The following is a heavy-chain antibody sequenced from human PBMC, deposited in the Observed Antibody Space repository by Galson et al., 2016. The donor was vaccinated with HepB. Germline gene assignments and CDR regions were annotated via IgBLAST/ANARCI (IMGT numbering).Heavy chain of an antibody. D-gene: IGHD1-1*01. CDR1: RGSISGYS. CDR3: LRDLGRQGGFGP. CDR2: VSYTGVT. Sequence: SETLSLTCTVSRGSISGYSWSWIRQPPGKGLEWIAYVSYTGVTNYNPSLNSRATISADLSKNEFSLRLRSVTAADTALYFCLRDLGRQGGFGPWGQGTLVTVSS. V-gene: IGHV4-59*01. J-gene: IGHJ5*02.